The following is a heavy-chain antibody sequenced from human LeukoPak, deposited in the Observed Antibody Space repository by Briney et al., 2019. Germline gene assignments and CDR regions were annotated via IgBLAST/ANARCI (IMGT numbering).Heavy chain of an antibody. J-gene: IGHJ4*02. Sequence: PSETLSLTCTVPGGSISSYYWSWIRQPAGKGLEWIGRIYSSGNTHYNPSLKSRLTMSVDTSKNQFSLKLSSVTAADTAVYYCARAPPMGATYFDYWGQGTLVTVSS. D-gene: IGHD1-26*01. CDR1: GGSISSYY. CDR3: ARAPPMGATYFDY. V-gene: IGHV4-4*07. CDR2: IYSSGNT.